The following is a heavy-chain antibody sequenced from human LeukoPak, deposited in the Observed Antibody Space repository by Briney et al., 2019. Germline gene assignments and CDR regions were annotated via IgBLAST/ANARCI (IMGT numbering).Heavy chain of an antibody. CDR2: ISSSGSTI. D-gene: IGHD7-27*01. CDR3: ARDAFSELGRRGGAFDY. J-gene: IGHJ4*02. V-gene: IGHV3-11*01. CDR1: RFTFSDYY. Sequence: PGGSLRLSCAASRFTFSDYYMSWIRQAPGKGLEWLSYISSSGSTIYYADSVKGRFTISRDNAKNSLFLHMNSLRAEDTAVYYCARDAFSELGRRGGAFDYWGQGILVTVSS.